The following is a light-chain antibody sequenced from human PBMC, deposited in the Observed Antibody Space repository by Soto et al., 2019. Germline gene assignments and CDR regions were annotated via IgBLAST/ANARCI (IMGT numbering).Light chain of an antibody. J-gene: IGKJ4*01. CDR3: QQSYSTPLT. Sequence: DIQMTPSPSSLSASVGDRVTITCRASQSISGYLNWYQHKPGKAPKLLIYAASSLQSGVPSRFSGSGSGTDFTLTINSLQPEDFATYYCQQSYSTPLTFGGGTKVEIK. CDR2: AAS. V-gene: IGKV1-39*01. CDR1: QSISGY.